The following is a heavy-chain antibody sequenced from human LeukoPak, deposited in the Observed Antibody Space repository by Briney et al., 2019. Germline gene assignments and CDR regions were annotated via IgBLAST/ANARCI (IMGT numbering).Heavy chain of an antibody. CDR2: IWYDGSNK. CDR3: ARGVTTYYYDCSGYYPDY. J-gene: IGHJ4*02. D-gene: IGHD3-22*01. Sequence: GGSLRLSCAASGFTFSSYGMHWVRQAPGKGLEWVAVIWYDGSNKYYADSVKGRFTISRDNSKNTLYLQMNSLRAEDTAVYYCARGVTTYYYDCSGYYPDYWGQGTLVTVSS. CDR1: GFTFSSYG. V-gene: IGHV3-33*01.